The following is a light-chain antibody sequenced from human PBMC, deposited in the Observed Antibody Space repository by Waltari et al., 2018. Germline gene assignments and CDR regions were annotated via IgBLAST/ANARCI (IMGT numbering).Light chain of an antibody. Sequence: DIQMTQSPSSLSASVGDRVTITCRASQSISSYLNWYQQKPGKAPNLLIYAASSLQSGVPSRVSCSGSATDFTLTIRSLQPEDFATYYCQQSYSTPHFGPGTKVDIK. V-gene: IGKV1-39*01. CDR2: AAS. CDR3: QQSYSTPH. CDR1: QSISSY. J-gene: IGKJ3*01.